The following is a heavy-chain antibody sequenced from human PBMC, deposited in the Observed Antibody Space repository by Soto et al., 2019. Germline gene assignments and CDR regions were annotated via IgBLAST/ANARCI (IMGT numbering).Heavy chain of an antibody. J-gene: IGHJ6*02. CDR3: ARDRGVRGVIRRYYYGMDV. V-gene: IGHV4-4*02. D-gene: IGHD3-10*01. CDR2: ISHSGST. Sequence: SETLSLTCAVSGDSINSSHWWSWVRQPPGKGLEWIGQISHSGSTNYNPSLTSRVTISVDTSKNQFSLKLSSVTAADTAVYYCARDRGVRGVIRRYYYGMDVWGQGTTVTVSS. CDR1: GDSINSSHW.